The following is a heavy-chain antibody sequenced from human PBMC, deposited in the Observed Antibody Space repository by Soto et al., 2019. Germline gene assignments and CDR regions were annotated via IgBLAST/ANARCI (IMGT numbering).Heavy chain of an antibody. V-gene: IGHV6-1*01. J-gene: IGHJ5*02. Sequence: SHTLSLTCAISGDSVSSNSAVWNWIRQSPSRGLEWLGRTYYRSRWYNEYAVSVKSRITISPDTSKNQFSLQLNSVTPEDTAVYYCARGRDGVEVTWFDPWGQGTLVTVS. D-gene: IGHD3-3*01. CDR3: ARGRDGVEVTWFDP. CDR2: TYYRSRWYN. CDR1: GDSVSSNSAV.